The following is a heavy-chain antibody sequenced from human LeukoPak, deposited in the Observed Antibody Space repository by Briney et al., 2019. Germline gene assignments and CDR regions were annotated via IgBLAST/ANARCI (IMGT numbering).Heavy chain of an antibody. V-gene: IGHV1-18*01. J-gene: IGHJ4*02. D-gene: IGHD4-23*01. Sequence: ASVKVSCKASSYTFTSFAISWVRQAPGQGLEWMGWISAYNGNTNYAQKLQGRVTMTTDTSTNTAYMELRSLRSDDTAMYYCARGGATVVTSEFDYWGQGTLVTVSS. CDR3: ARGGATVVTSEFDY. CDR1: SYTFTSFA. CDR2: ISAYNGNT.